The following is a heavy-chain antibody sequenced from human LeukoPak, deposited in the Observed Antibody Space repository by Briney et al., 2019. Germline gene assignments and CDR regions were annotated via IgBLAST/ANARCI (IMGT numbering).Heavy chain of an antibody. V-gene: IGHV3-7*01. Sequence: PGGSLRLSCAASGFTFSNYWMSWVRQAPGKGLEWVANIKQDGGEKYYADSVKGRFTNSRDNAKSSLYLQVNSLRVEDTAVYYWAKVDRGYYSSGSYVYWGQGTLVTVSS. D-gene: IGHD3-10*01. J-gene: IGHJ4*02. CDR1: GFTFSNYW. CDR2: IKQDGGEK. CDR3: AKVDRGYYSSGSYVY.